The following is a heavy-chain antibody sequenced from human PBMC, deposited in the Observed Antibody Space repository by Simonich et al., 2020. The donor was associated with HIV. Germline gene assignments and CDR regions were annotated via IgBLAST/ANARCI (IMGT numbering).Heavy chain of an antibody. CDR3: ATHGPGSSSSALDI. CDR2: VNPTSGGK. V-gene: IGHV1-2*06. J-gene: IGHJ3*02. CDR1: GYTFTDWN. D-gene: IGHD6-6*01. Sequence: QVQLVQSGAEVKKPGASVKVSCKASGYTFTDWNIHWVRQAPGKGLGWMGRVNPTSGGKDYPQKFQGRVTMTRNKSIKTAYMELRKLRSDDTAVYYCATHGPGSSSSALDIWGQGTMVTVSS.